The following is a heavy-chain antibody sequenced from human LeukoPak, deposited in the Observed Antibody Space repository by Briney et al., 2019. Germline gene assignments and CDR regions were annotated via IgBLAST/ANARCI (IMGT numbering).Heavy chain of an antibody. V-gene: IGHV1-2*02. Sequence: ASVKVSCKASGYTFPKYYIHWVRQAPGQGPEWMGWINPKSGDTSYVRKFQGRVTMTRDTSSSILYMELDRLRSDDTAVYFCVRDSGRPGFFWYFDLWGRGTPVIVSS. CDR1: GYTFPKYY. CDR3: VRDSGRPGFFWYFDL. CDR2: INPKSGDT. J-gene: IGHJ2*01.